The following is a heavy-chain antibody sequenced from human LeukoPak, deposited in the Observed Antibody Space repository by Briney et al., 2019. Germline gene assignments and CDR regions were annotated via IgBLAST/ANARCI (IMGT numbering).Heavy chain of an antibody. V-gene: IGHV3-9*01. CDR1: GFTFDDYA. CDR2: ISWNSGSI. J-gene: IGHJ4*02. CDR3: AKDIYYDSSGYYTE. Sequence: GGSLRLSCAASGFTFDDYAMHWVRQAPGKGLEWVSGISWNSGSIGYADSVKGRFTISRDNAKNSLYLQMNSLRAEDTALNYCAKDIYYDSSGYYTEWGQGTLVTVSS. D-gene: IGHD3-22*01.